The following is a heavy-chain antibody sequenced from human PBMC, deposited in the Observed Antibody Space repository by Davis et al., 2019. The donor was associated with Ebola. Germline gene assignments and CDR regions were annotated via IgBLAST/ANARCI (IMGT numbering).Heavy chain of an antibody. D-gene: IGHD7-27*01. J-gene: IGHJ4*02. V-gene: IGHV3-7*01. Sequence: GESLKISCAASGFSFSNFWMSWVRQAPGRGPEWVANIKQDGSQTSYVDSVKGRFTISRDNTKNSLSLQMNSLTTEDTAVYYCARDKDWGSIDYWGQGTLVTVSS. CDR2: IKQDGSQT. CDR1: GFSFSNFW. CDR3: ARDKDWGSIDY.